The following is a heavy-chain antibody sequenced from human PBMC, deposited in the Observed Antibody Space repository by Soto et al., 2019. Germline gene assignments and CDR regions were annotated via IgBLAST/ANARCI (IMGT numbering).Heavy chain of an antibody. Sequence: VQLQESGPGLVKPSGTLSLTCAVSSGSISSRNWWTWVRQPPGKGLEWIGEIFHSGGTNYNPSLKSRATISVDKSKNQFSLKLTAVTAADTAVYYCVKTGDGDPIDSWGQGTLVTVSS. J-gene: IGHJ4*02. CDR1: SGSISSRNW. CDR3: VKTGDGDPIDS. D-gene: IGHD7-27*01. CDR2: IFHSGGT. V-gene: IGHV4-4*02.